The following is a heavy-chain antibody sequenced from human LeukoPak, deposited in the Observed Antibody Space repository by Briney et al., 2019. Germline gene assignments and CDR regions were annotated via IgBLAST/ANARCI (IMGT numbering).Heavy chain of an antibody. J-gene: IGHJ4*02. CDR1: GFTFSDYY. CDR2: ISNSGGTI. D-gene: IGHD4-17*01. V-gene: IGHV3-11*01. CDR3: AKDRRDYGDYGLDY. Sequence: PGGSLRLSCAASGFTFSDYYMSWIRQAPGKGLEWISYISNSGGTIYYTDSVKGRFTISRDNAKNSLYLQMNSLRAEDAAVYYCAKDRRDYGDYGLDYWGQGTLVTVSP.